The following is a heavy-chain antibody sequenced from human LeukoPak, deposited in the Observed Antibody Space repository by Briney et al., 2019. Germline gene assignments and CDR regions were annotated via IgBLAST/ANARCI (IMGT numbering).Heavy chain of an antibody. Sequence: GGSLRLSCAASGFTFSSYEMNWVRQAPGKGLEWVSYISSSGSTIYYADSVRGRFTISRDNSKNTLYLQMNSLRAEDTAVYYCARDGDRDYFDYWGQGTLVTVSS. CDR1: GFTFSSYE. CDR2: ISSSGSTI. CDR3: ARDGDRDYFDY. V-gene: IGHV3-48*03. D-gene: IGHD3-3*01. J-gene: IGHJ4*02.